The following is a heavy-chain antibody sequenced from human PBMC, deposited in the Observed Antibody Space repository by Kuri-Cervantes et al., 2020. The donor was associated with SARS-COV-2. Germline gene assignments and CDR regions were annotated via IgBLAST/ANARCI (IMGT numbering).Heavy chain of an antibody. J-gene: IGHJ4*02. CDR2: IIPIFGTA. V-gene: IGHV1-69*13. D-gene: IGHD4-17*01. Sequence: SVKVSCKASGGTFSSYAISWVRQAPGQGLEWMGGIIPIFGTANYAQKFQGRVTITADESTSTAYMELSSLRSEDTAVYYCARGSTGLGALDFWGQGNLVHGAS. CDR1: GGTFSSYA. CDR3: ARGSTGLGALDF.